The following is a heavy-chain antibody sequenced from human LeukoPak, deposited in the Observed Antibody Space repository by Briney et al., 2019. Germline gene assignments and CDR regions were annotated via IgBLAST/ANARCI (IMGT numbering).Heavy chain of an antibody. CDR1: GFTFSSYW. CDR2: IKQDGSEK. CDR3: ARGFDYYDSSGYYPPWYFDY. D-gene: IGHD3-22*01. V-gene: IGHV3-7*01. J-gene: IGHJ4*02. Sequence: PGGSLRLSCAASGFTFSSYWMSWVRQAPGKGLGWVANIKQDGSEKYYVDSVKGRFTISRDNAKNSLYLQMNSLRAEDTAVYYCARGFDYYDSSGYYPPWYFDYWGQGTLVTVSS.